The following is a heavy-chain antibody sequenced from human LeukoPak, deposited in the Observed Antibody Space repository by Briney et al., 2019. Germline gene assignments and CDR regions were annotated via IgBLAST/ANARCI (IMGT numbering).Heavy chain of an antibody. CDR3: AELGITMIGGV. CDR1: GFTVSSYT. V-gene: IGHV3-21*01. Sequence: GGSLRLSCAASGFTVSSYTMNWVRQAPGKGLEWVSSISTSSSYIYYADSVKGRFTISRDNAKNSLYLQMNSLRAEDTAVYYCAELGITMIGGVWGKGTTVTISS. J-gene: IGHJ6*04. D-gene: IGHD3-10*02. CDR2: ISTSSSYI.